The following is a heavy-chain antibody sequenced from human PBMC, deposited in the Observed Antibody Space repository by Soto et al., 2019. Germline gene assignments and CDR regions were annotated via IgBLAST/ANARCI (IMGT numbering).Heavy chain of an antibody. CDR2: IYYSGST. CDR3: ARHGVDYGFDNWFDP. J-gene: IGHJ5*02. CDR1: GGSISSSSYY. D-gene: IGHD4-17*01. V-gene: IGHV4-39*01. Sequence: SETLSLTCTVSGGSISSSSYYWGWIRQPPGKGLEWIGSIYYSGSTYYNPSLKSRVTISVDTSMNQFSLKLSSVTAADTAVYYCARHGVDYGFDNWFDPWGQGTLVTVSS.